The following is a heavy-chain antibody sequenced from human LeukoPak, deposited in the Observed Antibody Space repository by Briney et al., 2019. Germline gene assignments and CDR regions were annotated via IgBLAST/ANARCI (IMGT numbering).Heavy chain of an antibody. V-gene: IGHV4-34*01. CDR1: GGSFSGYY. CDR2: INHSGST. D-gene: IGHD5-18*01. CDR3: ARVDRDTAMAFDY. Sequence: SETLSLTCAVYGGSFSGYYWSWIRQPPGKGLEWIWEINHSGSTNYNPSLKSRVTISVDTSKNQFSLKLSSVTAADTAVYYCARVDRDTAMAFDYWGQGTLVTVSS. J-gene: IGHJ4*02.